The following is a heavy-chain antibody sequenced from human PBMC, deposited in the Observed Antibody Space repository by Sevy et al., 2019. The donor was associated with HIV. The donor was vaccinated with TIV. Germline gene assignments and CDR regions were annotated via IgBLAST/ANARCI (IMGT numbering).Heavy chain of an antibody. CDR2: RSYTSTTI. Sequence: GGSLRLSCAVSGFTFNTYNMNWVRRAPEKGLEWVSSRSYTSTTIYYADSVRGRFTISRDNAKNTLYLQMNSLRDEDTAVYYCASSDATSRFGYYYFAMDFWGQGTSVTVSS. CDR1: GFTFNTYN. CDR3: ASSDATSRFGYYYFAMDF. J-gene: IGHJ6*02. V-gene: IGHV3-48*02. D-gene: IGHD3-22*01.